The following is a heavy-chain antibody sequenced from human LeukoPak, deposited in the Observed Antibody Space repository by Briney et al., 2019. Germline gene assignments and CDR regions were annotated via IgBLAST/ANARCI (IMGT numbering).Heavy chain of an antibody. CDR1: GFTFGDYA. V-gene: IGHV3-49*04. CDR3: THQEGEYSSSIDY. D-gene: IGHD6-6*01. J-gene: IGHJ4*02. Sequence: GGSLRLSCTASGFTFGDYAMSWVRQAPGKGLEWVGFIRSKAYGGTTEYAASVKGRFTISRDDSKSIAYLQMNSLKTEDTAVYYCTHQEGEYSSSIDYWGQGTLVTVSS. CDR2: IRSKAYGGTT.